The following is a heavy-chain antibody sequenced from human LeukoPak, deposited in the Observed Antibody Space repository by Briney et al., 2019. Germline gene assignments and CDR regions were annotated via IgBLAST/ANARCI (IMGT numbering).Heavy chain of an antibody. D-gene: IGHD3-10*01. J-gene: IGHJ4*02. V-gene: IGHV4-59*01. CDR1: GGSISSYY. Sequence: SETLSLTCTVSGGSISSYYWSWIRQPPGKGLEWIGYIYYSGSTNYNPSLKSRVTISVDTSKNQFSLKLSSVTAADTATYYCGRSKGSGNYFDSWGQGTLVTVSS. CDR2: IYYSGST. CDR3: GRSKGSGNYFDS.